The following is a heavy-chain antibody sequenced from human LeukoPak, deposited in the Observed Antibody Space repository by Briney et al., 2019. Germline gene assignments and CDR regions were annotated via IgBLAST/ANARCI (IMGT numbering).Heavy chain of an antibody. CDR2: LYYSGST. CDR3: ARLGGYYFNFDY. D-gene: IGHD3-22*01. Sequence: PSETLSLTCTVSGGSISSSSYFWGWIRQPPGKGLEWIESLYYSGSTYYNPSLKSRVTVSVGTSKNLFSLKLSSVTAADTAVYYCARLGGYYFNFDYWGQGTLVTVSS. V-gene: IGHV4-39*01. J-gene: IGHJ4*02. CDR1: GGSISSSSYF.